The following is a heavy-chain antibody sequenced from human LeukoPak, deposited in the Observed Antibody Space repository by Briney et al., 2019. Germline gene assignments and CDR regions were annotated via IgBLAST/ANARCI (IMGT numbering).Heavy chain of an antibody. Sequence: ASVKVSCKASGYTFTGYYMHWVRQAPGQGLEWMGWINPNSGGTNYAQKFQGRVTMTRDTSISTAYMELSRLRSDDTAVYYCARAWFGEFMAINFDYWGQGTLVTVSS. J-gene: IGHJ4*02. CDR2: INPNSGGT. CDR1: GYTFTGYY. V-gene: IGHV1-2*02. D-gene: IGHD3-10*01. CDR3: ARAWFGEFMAINFDY.